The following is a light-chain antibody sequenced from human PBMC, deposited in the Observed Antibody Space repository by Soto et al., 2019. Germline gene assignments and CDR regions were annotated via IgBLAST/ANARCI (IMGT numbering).Light chain of an antibody. Sequence: DIVMSQSPDSLAASLGERATINCKSSQSLLYDSNNKNYLAWYQQKPGQPPKLLIYWASMRESGVPDRFSGSGSGTDFTLTITSLQAEDVAVYYCQQYYSLPLTFGGGTKV. V-gene: IGKV4-1*01. J-gene: IGKJ4*01. CDR2: WAS. CDR3: QQYYSLPLT. CDR1: QSLLYDSNNKNY.